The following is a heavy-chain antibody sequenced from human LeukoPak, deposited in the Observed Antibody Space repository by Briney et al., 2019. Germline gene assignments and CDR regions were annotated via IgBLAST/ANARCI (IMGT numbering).Heavy chain of an antibody. Sequence: GGSLRLSCAASGFTFSSYWMHWVRQAPGKGLVWVSYISGDGSRTTYADSVKGRFTISRGNAKNTLDLQMNSLRAEDTAVYYCARGGWGTAIDYWAQGTLVTVSS. CDR3: ARGGWGTAIDY. CDR2: ISGDGSRT. J-gene: IGHJ4*02. CDR1: GFTFSSYW. V-gene: IGHV3-74*01. D-gene: IGHD1-7*01.